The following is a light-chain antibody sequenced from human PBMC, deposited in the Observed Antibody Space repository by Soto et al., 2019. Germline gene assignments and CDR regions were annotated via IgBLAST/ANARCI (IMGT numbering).Light chain of an antibody. Sequence: DIQMTQSPSTLSGSVGDRVTITCRASQTISSWLAWYQQKPGKAPKLLIYKASTLKSGVPSRFSGSGSGTEFTLTINSLQPDDFATYYCQHYNSYSEAFGQGTKV. V-gene: IGKV1-5*03. CDR2: KAS. J-gene: IGKJ1*01. CDR1: QTISSW. CDR3: QHYNSYSEA.